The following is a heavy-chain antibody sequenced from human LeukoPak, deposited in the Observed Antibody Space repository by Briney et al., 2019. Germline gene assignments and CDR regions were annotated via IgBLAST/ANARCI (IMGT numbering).Heavy chain of an antibody. CDR3: AKETVWKYRTTGCNTNFDY. V-gene: IGHV3-23*01. J-gene: IGHJ4*02. CDR2: ISGSGGNI. CDR1: GFTVNSNY. D-gene: IGHD1-7*01. Sequence: GGSLRLSCAASGFTVNSNYMSWVRQAPGKGLEWVSGISGSGGNIYYADSVKGRFTISRDNSKNRLYLQMNSLRVEDTALYYCAKETVWKYRTTGCNTNFDYWGQGTLVTVSS.